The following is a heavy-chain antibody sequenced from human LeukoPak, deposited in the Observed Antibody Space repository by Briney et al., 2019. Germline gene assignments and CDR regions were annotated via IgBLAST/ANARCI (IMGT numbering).Heavy chain of an antibody. Sequence: GGSLRLSCAASGFTFSIYAMSWVRQAPGKGLEWVSIISGSGDRIYYADSVKGRFTISRDNSKNTLYLQMNSLRAEDTAVYYCARTSGSYFGKAGYLDYWGQGNQVTVSS. D-gene: IGHD1-26*01. CDR1: GFTFSIYA. CDR2: ISGSGDRI. J-gene: IGHJ4*02. CDR3: ARTSGSYFGKAGYLDY. V-gene: IGHV3-23*01.